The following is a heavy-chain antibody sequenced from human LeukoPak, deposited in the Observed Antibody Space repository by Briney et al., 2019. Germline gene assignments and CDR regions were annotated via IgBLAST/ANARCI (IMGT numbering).Heavy chain of an antibody. D-gene: IGHD2-15*01. CDR2: IGSNGGSI. CDR1: GFTFSNYA. CDR3: VKGRVVVIVAANYFDY. V-gene: IGHV3-64D*09. Sequence: SGGSLRLSCSASGFTFSNYAMHWVRQAPGKGLEYVSAIGSNGGSIYYADSVKGRFTISRDNSKNTLYLQMSSLRAEDTAVYYCVKGRVVVIVAANYFDYWGQGTLVTVSS. J-gene: IGHJ4*02.